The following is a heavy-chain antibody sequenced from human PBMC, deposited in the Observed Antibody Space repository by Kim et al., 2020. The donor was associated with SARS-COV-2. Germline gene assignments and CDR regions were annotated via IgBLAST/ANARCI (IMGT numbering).Heavy chain of an antibody. CDR3: AIAHSSGWFDP. Sequence: GGSLRLSCAASGFTVSSNYMSWVRQAPGKGLEWVSVIYSGGSTYYADSVKGRFTISRDNSKNTLYLQMNSLRAEDTAVYYCAIAHSSGWFDPWGQGTLVTVSS. D-gene: IGHD3-10*01. J-gene: IGHJ5*02. CDR2: IYSGGST. CDR1: GFTVSSNY. V-gene: IGHV3-66*01.